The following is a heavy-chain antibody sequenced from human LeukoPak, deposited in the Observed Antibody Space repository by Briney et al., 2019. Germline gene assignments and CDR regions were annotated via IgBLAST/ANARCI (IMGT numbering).Heavy chain of an antibody. CDR1: GGTFSKYT. CDR3: ARDRWVIGSFFAH. J-gene: IGHJ4*02. CDR2: ITPLFGTA. Sequence: GASVKVSCKASGGTFSKYTISWVRQRPGQGLEWMGGITPLFGTANYAQKFQGRVTITADESASTAYMELSSLRSEDTAVYYCARDRWVIGSFFAHWGQGTLVTVP. D-gene: IGHD1-26*01. V-gene: IGHV1-69*13.